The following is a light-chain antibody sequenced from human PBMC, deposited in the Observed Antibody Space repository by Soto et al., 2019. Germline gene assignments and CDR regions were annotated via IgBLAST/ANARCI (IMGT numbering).Light chain of an antibody. CDR1: QSVSSNY. J-gene: IGKJ1*01. Sequence: EIVLTQSPGTLSLSPGERATLSCRASQSVSSNYFAWYQQKPGQAPRLLIYGVSSRATGIPDRFSGSGSGTDFTLTITRLEPEDFAVYYCQQYVTSSPRTFGQGTKVDI. CDR2: GVS. V-gene: IGKV3-20*01. CDR3: QQYVTSSPRT.